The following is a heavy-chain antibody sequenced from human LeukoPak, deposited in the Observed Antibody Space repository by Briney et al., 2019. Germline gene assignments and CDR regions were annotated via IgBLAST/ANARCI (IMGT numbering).Heavy chain of an antibody. Sequence: SQTLSLTCTVSGGSISSSSYYWGWIRQPPGKGLEWIGSIYYSGSTYYNPSLKSRVTISVDTSKNQFSLKLSSVTAADTAVYYCARHRRLQLRGSDYWGQGTLVTVSS. CDR1: GGSISSSSYY. V-gene: IGHV4-39*01. CDR2: IYYSGST. D-gene: IGHD5-24*01. CDR3: ARHRRLQLRGSDY. J-gene: IGHJ4*02.